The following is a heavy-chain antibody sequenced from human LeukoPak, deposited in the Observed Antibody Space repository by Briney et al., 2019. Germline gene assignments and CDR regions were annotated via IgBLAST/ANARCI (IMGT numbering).Heavy chain of an antibody. D-gene: IGHD1-26*01. CDR1: SGSISSSTYY. J-gene: IGHJ6*03. CDR2: IYYSGST. CDR3: ARVRYSGSPHYYYYYMDV. V-gene: IGHV4-61*05. Sequence: SETLSLTCTVSSGSISSSTYYWGWIRQPPGKGLEWIGYIYYSGSTNYSPSLKSRVTISLDTSKNQFSLKLSSVTAADTAVYYCARVRYSGSPHYYYYYMDVWGKGTTVTISS.